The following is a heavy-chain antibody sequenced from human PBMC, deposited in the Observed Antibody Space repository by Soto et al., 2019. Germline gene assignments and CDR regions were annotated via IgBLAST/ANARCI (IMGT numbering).Heavy chain of an antibody. J-gene: IGHJ4*03. V-gene: IGHV4-30-2*01. CDR2: IYHIGLT. CDR3: ARDTGSYLDL. CDR1: GGSIRSGCYS. Sequence: PSETLSLTCVVSGGSIRSGCYSWSWIRQPPGKGLEWMGYIYHIGLTYYKHSLKGRLTMSVDKSKEQFSLKLNSVTAADTAMYYCARDTGSYLDLWGQGTLVTVSS. D-gene: IGHD1-26*01.